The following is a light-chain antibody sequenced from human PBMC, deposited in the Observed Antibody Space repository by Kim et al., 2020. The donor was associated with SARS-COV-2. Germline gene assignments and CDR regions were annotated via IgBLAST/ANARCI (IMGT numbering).Light chain of an antibody. Sequence: EIVLTQSPGTLSLSPGERATLSCRASQSVGSSLLAWYQQKPGQAPRLLIYEAFKRVAGIPDRFSGSGYGTDFTLTISRPEPEDFAMYYCQQYGSSPYNFGQGTKLEI. J-gene: IGKJ2*01. CDR3: QQYGSSPYN. CDR2: EAF. CDR1: QSVGSSL. V-gene: IGKV3-20*01.